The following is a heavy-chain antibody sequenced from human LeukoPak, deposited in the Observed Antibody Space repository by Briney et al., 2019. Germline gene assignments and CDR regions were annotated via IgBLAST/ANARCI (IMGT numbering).Heavy chain of an antibody. CDR1: GYTFTSYA. CDR2: INAGNGNT. D-gene: IGHD6-13*01. J-gene: IGHJ4*02. CDR3: ARQRQQLLSYFDY. V-gene: IGHV1-3*01. Sequence: PVASVKVSCKASGYTFTSYAMHWVRQAPGQRLEWMGWINAGNGNTKYSQRFQGRVTITRDTSASTAYMELSSLRSEDTAVYYCARQRQQLLSYFDYWGQGTLVTVSS.